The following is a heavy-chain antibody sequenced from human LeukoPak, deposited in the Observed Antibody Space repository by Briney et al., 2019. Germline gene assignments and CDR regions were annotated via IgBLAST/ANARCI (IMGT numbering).Heavy chain of an antibody. J-gene: IGHJ4*02. CDR2: IYSGGST. CDR1: GFTFSSYW. D-gene: IGHD3-22*01. V-gene: IGHV3-53*01. Sequence: PGGSLRLSCAASGFTFSSYWMHWVRQAPGKGLVWVSVIYSGGSTYYADSVKGRFTISRDNSKNTLYLQMNSLRAEDTAVYYCARGEGHYDSSGYYHRGYFDYWGQGTLVTVSS. CDR3: ARGEGHYDSSGYYHRGYFDY.